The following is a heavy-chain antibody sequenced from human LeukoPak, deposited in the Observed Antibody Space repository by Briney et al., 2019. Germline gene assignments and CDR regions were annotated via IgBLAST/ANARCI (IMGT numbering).Heavy chain of an antibody. Sequence: GASVTVSCKGSGYKFTSYYIDWVRQAPGQGLEWMGMVNPNVGGANYAHKFQGRATMTRDMATSTVYMELSSLRSEDTAVYYCAKDLRPLPHVTEYFNNWGQGTLVTVSS. CDR2: VNPNVGGA. J-gene: IGHJ1*01. CDR3: AKDLRPLPHVTEYFNN. CDR1: GYKFTSYY. V-gene: IGHV1-46*01.